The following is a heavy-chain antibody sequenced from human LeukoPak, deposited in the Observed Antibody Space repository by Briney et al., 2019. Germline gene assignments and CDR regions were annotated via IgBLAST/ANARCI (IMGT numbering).Heavy chain of an antibody. J-gene: IGHJ4*02. CDR3: ARDLRLDY. CDR2: ITAYNGNT. V-gene: IGHV1-18*01. CDR1: GYTFTSYG. D-gene: IGHD6-25*01. Sequence: GASVKVSCTASGYTFTSYGISWVRQAPGQGLEWMRWITAYNGNTNDAQKFQGRNTLTTATSTSTTYIELSSIRSDDTAVYYCARDLRLDYWGQGTLVTVSS.